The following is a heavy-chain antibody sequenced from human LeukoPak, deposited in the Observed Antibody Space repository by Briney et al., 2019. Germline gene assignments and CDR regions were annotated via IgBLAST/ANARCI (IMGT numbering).Heavy chain of an antibody. CDR3: ASGLAYCGGDCYGYAFDI. Sequence: GGSLRLSCAASGFTFSSYWMSWVRQAPGKGLGWVANIKQDGSEKYYVDSVKGRFTISRDNAKNSLYLQMNSLRAEDTAVYYCASGLAYCGGDCYGYAFDIWGQGTMVTVSS. V-gene: IGHV3-7*01. J-gene: IGHJ3*02. CDR2: IKQDGSEK. CDR1: GFTFSSYW. D-gene: IGHD2-21*02.